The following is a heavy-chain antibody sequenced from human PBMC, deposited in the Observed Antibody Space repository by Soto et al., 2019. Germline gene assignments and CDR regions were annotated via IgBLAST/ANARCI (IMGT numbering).Heavy chain of an antibody. V-gene: IGHV3-23*01. D-gene: IGHD3-22*01. Sequence: GGSLRLSCAASGFTFSSYAMSWVRQAPGKGLEWVSAISGSGGSTYYADSVKGRFTISRDNSKNTLYLQMNSLRAEDTAVYYCAKEGGYYDSSGYQSVYFDYWGQGTLVTV. CDR2: ISGSGGST. CDR1: GFTFSSYA. J-gene: IGHJ4*02. CDR3: AKEGGYYDSSGYQSVYFDY.